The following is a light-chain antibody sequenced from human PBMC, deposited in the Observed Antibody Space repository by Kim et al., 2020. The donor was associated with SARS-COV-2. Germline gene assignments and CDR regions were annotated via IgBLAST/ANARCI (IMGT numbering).Light chain of an antibody. CDR1: QSVSESR. Sequence: PGERATLSWRASQSVSESRVAWYQQKPGQAPRLLIFAASSRATGIPDRFSGSGSGTDFTLTISRLEPEDFAVYYCQQYVESPPLTFGGGTKVDIK. CDR2: AAS. CDR3: QQYVESPPLT. V-gene: IGKV3-20*01. J-gene: IGKJ4*01.